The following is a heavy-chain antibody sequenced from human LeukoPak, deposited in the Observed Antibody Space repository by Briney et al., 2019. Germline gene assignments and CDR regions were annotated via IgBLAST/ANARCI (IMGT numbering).Heavy chain of an antibody. CDR3: AKGKGSTNWYYFDY. CDR2: INPNSGGT. V-gene: IGHV1-2*02. Sequence: ASVKVSCKASGYTFTGYYMHWVRQAPGQGLEWMGWINPNSGGTNYAQKFQGRVTMTRDTSISTAYMELSRLRSDDTAVYYCAKGKGSTNWYYFDYWGQGTLVTVSS. D-gene: IGHD6-13*01. CDR1: GYTFTGYY. J-gene: IGHJ4*02.